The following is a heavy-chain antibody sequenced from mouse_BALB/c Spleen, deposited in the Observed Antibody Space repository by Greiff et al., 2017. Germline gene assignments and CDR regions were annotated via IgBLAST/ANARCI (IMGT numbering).Heavy chain of an antibody. CDR2: ISDGGSYT. Sequence: EVMLVESGGGLVKPGGSLKLSCAASGFTFSDYYMYWVRQTPEKRLEWVATISDGGSYTYYPDSVKGRFTISRDNAKNNLYLQMSSLKSEDTAMYYCARDHRGNYVWFAYWGQGTLVTVSA. D-gene: IGHD2-1*01. CDR1: GFTFSDYY. J-gene: IGHJ3*01. CDR3: ARDHRGNYVWFAY. V-gene: IGHV5-4*02.